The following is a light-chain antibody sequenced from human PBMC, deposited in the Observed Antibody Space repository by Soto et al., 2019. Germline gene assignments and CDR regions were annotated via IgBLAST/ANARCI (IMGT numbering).Light chain of an antibody. CDR1: QSVFYTTNNKNY. CDR2: WAS. V-gene: IGKV4-1*01. CDR3: EQYYSTTLI. Sequence: DIVMTQSPDSLAVSLGERATINFKPSQSVFYTTNNKNYLAWYQHRPGQPTRLLMYWASTRESGVPDRFSGSGSGKDVTLTISSLQPEDVSVYYCEQYYSTTLIVGGGTKVEIK. J-gene: IGKJ4*01.